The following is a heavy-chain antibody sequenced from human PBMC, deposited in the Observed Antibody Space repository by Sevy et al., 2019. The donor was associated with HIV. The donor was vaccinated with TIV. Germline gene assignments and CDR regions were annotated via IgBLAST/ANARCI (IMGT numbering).Heavy chain of an antibody. CDR3: ARSYSSSWYILYYFEY. Sequence: GGSLRLSCAASGFSFSSYSVSWVRQAPGKGLEWVASIGSSNSYIYYADSVKGRFTISRDNAKNSLFLHMYTLRVEDTAVYYCARSYSSSWYILYYFEYWGQGTPVTVSS. CDR2: IGSSNSYI. CDR1: GFSFSSYS. V-gene: IGHV3-21*01. D-gene: IGHD6-13*01. J-gene: IGHJ4*02.